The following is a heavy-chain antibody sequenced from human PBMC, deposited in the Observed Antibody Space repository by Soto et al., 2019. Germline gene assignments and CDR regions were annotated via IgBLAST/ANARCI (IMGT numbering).Heavy chain of an antibody. Sequence: SETLSLTCAVYGGSFSGYYWSWIRQPPGKGLEWIGEINHSGSTNYNPSLKSRVTISVDTSKNQFSLKLSSVTAADTAVYYCARGRNYDYIWGSYRYPEYRYYFDYWGQGTLVTVSS. V-gene: IGHV4-34*01. CDR1: GGSFSGYY. J-gene: IGHJ4*02. CDR2: INHSGST. D-gene: IGHD3-16*02. CDR3: ARGRNYDYIWGSYRYPEYRYYFDY.